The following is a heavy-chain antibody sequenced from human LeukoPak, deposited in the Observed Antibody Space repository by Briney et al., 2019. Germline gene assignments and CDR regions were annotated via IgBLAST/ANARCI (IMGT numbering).Heavy chain of an antibody. V-gene: IGHV1-8*01. CDR2: MNAESGHT. D-gene: IGHD3-22*01. J-gene: IGHJ6*02. CDR1: GYTFTSYH. CDR3: ARGLFDNSGHYYYFYYALDV. Sequence: ASVKVSCKASGYTFTSYHIDWVRQAPGQGPEWMGWMNAESGHTGYAQNLEGRVSMTRDTSTNTAYMELRSLRSEDTAVYFCARGLFDNSGHYYYFYYALDVWGQGTTVTVSS.